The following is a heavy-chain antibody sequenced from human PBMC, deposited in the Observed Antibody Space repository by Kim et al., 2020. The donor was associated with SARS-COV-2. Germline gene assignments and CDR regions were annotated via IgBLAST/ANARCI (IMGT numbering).Heavy chain of an antibody. Sequence: RYIPPFQGQVTISADKSNSTPYLQWSSLKASDTAMYYCARRVVVVAPVDYWGQGTLVTVSS. CDR3: ARRVVVVAPVDY. V-gene: IGHV5-51*01. D-gene: IGHD2-15*01. J-gene: IGHJ4*02.